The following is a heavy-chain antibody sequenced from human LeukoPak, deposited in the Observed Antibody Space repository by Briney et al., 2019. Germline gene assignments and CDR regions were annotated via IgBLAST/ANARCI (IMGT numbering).Heavy chain of an antibody. CDR1: GFTFSSFW. V-gene: IGHV3-74*01. CDR2: INTDGSST. J-gene: IGHJ3*02. CDR3: ARKGNAFDI. Sequence: RPGGSLRLSCAASGFTFSSFWMHWVRQAPGKGLVWVSRINTDGSSTDYADTVKGRFTISRDNAKNTLYLQMNSLRAEDTAVYYCARKGNAFDIWGQGTMVTVSS. D-gene: IGHD3-10*01.